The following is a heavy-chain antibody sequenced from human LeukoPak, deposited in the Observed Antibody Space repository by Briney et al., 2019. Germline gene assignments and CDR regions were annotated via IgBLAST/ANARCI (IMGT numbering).Heavy chain of an antibody. CDR3: ARGGKYQLVYNYYYYGMDV. Sequence: PSETLSLTCAVYGGSFSGYYWSWIRQPPGKGLEWIGEINHSGSANYNPALKSGGTISVDTYKKKCSLKRRSVTATDTAVYYCARGGKYQLVYNYYYYGMDVWGQGPTVTVSS. CDR1: GGSFSGYY. V-gene: IGHV4-34*01. J-gene: IGHJ6*02. D-gene: IGHD2-2*02. CDR2: INHSGSA.